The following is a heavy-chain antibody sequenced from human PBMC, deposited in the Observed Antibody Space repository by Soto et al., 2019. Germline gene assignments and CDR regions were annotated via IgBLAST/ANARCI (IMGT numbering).Heavy chain of an antibody. J-gene: IGHJ6*02. V-gene: IGHV1-2*04. CDR1: GYTFTSYY. CDR3: ARDLGXTGTTSYYYYGMDV. Sequence: ASVKVSCKASGYTFTSYYMHWVRQAPGQGLEWMGWINPNSGGTNYAQKFQGWVTITRDTSISTAYMELSRLRSDDTAVYYCARDLGXTGTTSYYYYGMDVWGQGTTVTVSS. CDR2: INPNSGGT. D-gene: IGHD1-7*01.